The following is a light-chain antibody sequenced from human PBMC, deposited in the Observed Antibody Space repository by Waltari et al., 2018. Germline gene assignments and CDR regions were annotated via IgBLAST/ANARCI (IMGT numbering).Light chain of an antibody. CDR3: CSYAGSGIYV. CDR1: SSDVGSYNL. CDR2: EVN. V-gene: IGLV2-23*02. J-gene: IGLJ1*01. Sequence: QSALTQPASVSGSPGQSITVSCTGTSSDVGSYNLVSWFQQYPDKAPKLIIVEVNKRPSGVSNRVSGSKSGNTASLTISGLQAGDEADYYCCSYAGSGIYVFGTGAKVTVL.